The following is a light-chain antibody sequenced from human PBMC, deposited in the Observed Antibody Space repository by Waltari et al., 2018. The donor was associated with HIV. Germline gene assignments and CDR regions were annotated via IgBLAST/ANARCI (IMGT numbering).Light chain of an antibody. V-gene: IGKV3-20*01. CDR1: QSVGNNY. CDR3: QRYGGSYS. Sequence: ETILTQSPGTLSLSPGDRSTRSSRAGQSVGNNYLPWYRQTPGHATNVVLNGATSSATGIPYRFSGSGSGTDFTLTINRLEPEDFAVYYRQRYGGSYSFGQGTNLEIK. CDR2: GAT. J-gene: IGKJ2*01.